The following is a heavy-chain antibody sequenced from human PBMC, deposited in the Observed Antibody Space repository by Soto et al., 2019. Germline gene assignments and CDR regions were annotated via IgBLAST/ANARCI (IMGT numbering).Heavy chain of an antibody. CDR3: VRATYFSDSSGYTRCLDY. J-gene: IGHJ4*02. CDR1: GFTLSDHY. CDR2: SRDKPQGYST. V-gene: IGHV3-72*01. Sequence: EVQLVESGGGLVQPGGSLRLSCAGSGFTLSDHYIDWVRQAPRKGLEWVGRSRDKPQGYSTAYAASVKGRFTTSRDESKNSAHLQMNSLKTEETAVYYCVRATYFSDSSGYTRCLDYWGQGTLVTVSS. D-gene: IGHD3-22*01.